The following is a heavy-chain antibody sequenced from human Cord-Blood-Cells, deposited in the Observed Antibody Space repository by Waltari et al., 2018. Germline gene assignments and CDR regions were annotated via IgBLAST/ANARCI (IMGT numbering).Heavy chain of an antibody. CDR2: INHSGST. D-gene: IGHD1-1*01. Sequence: QVQLQQWGAGLLKPSETLSLTCAVYGGSFGGYYWSWLRQTPGKGLEWIGEINHSGSTNYNPSLKSRVTISVDTSKNQFSLKLSSVTAADTAVYYCARKLHAFDIWGQGTMVTVSS. CDR3: ARKLHAFDI. V-gene: IGHV4-34*01. J-gene: IGHJ3*02. CDR1: GGSFGGYY.